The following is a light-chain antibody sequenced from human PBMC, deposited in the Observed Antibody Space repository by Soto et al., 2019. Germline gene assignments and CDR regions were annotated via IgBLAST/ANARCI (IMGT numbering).Light chain of an antibody. Sequence: QSVLTQPPSASGTPGQRVTISCSGSSSNIGSNYVYWYQQLPGTAPKLLIYRNNQRPSGVPDRFSGSKSGTSASLAISGLWSEDEADYYCAAWDDSLCGVLFGGGTKVTVL. CDR1: SSNIGSNY. CDR2: RNN. CDR3: AAWDDSLCGVL. J-gene: IGLJ2*01. V-gene: IGLV1-47*03.